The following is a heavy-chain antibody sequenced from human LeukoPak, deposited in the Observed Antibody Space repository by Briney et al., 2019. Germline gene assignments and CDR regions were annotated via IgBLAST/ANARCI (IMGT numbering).Heavy chain of an antibody. D-gene: IGHD2-15*01. V-gene: IGHV3-74*01. CDR1: EFTFSSSW. J-gene: IGHJ3*02. Sequence: GSLRLSCVASEFTFSSSWMHWVREAPGKGLVWVSRINSDSSSTNYADSVKGRFTISRDNAKNTLYLQMNSLTAEDTAVYYCTRALGATRNALDIWGQGTMVTVSS. CDR2: INSDSSST. CDR3: TRALGATRNALDI.